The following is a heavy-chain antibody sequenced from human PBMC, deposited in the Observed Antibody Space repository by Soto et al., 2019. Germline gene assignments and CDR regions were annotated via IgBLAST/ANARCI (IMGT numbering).Heavy chain of an antibody. CDR1: GFTFDDYA. CDR2: ISWNSGSI. J-gene: IGHJ6*02. D-gene: IGHD3-22*01. CDR3: AKGSGYYPTPYGMDV. V-gene: IGHV3-9*01. Sequence: GGSLRLSCAASGFTFDDYAMHWVRQAPGKGLEWVSGISWNSGSIGYADSVKGRFTTSRDNAKNSLYLQMNSLRAEDTALYYCAKGSGYYPTPYGMDVWGQGTTVTVSS.